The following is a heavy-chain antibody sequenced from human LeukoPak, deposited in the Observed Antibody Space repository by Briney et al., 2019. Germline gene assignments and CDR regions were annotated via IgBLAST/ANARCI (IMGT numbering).Heavy chain of an antibody. CDR3: AHSPDYDFWSGQPRTYYFDY. D-gene: IGHD3-3*01. CDR1: GFSLSTSGVG. Sequence: SGPTLVKPTQTLTLTCTFSGFSLSTSGVGVGWIRQPPGKALEWLALIYWDDDKRYSPSLKSRLTITKDTSKNQVVLTMTNMDPVDTATYYCAHSPDYDFWSGQPRTYYFDYWGQGTLVTVSS. J-gene: IGHJ4*02. CDR2: IYWDDDK. V-gene: IGHV2-5*02.